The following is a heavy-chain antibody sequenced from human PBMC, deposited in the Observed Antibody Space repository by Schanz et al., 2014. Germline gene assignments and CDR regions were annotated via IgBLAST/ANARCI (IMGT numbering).Heavy chain of an antibody. CDR3: ATDYSGGGCHI. CDR1: GFTVSSKY. D-gene: IGHD6-19*01. Sequence: EVQLVESGGGLVQPGGSLRLSCAASGFTVSSKYMNWVRQAPGKGLEWVSYISSSSSTIYYADSVKGRFTISRDNAKNSLYLQMNSLRAEDTALYFCATDYSGGGCHIWGQGTMVTVSS. J-gene: IGHJ3*02. CDR2: ISSSSSTI. V-gene: IGHV3-48*01.